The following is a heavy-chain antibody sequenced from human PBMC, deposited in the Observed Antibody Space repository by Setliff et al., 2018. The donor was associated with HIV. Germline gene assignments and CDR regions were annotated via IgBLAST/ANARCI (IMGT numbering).Heavy chain of an antibody. CDR1: GASVRSGDH. D-gene: IGHD6-13*01. J-gene: IGHJ4*02. V-gene: IGHV4-34*01. CDR2: INHSGKT. Sequence: SETLSLTCTVSGASVRSGDHWSWIRQPPGEGLEWIGEINHSGKTNYNPSLKSRVTISVDTSKNQFSLKVTSVTAADTAVYYCVTSSSWSSRLNFWGQGMLVTVSS. CDR3: VTSSSWSSRLNF.